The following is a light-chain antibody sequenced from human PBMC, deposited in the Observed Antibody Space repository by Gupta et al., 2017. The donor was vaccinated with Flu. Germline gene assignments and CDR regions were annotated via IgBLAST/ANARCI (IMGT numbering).Light chain of an antibody. CDR3: QQDGSSPT. J-gene: IGKJ1*01. V-gene: IGKV3-20*01. Sequence: EIVLTQSPGTLSLSPGERATLSCRASQSVSSSYLAWYQQKPGQAPRLLIYGASSRATGIPDRFSGSGSGTDFTLTISRLEPEDFAVYYCQQDGSSPTFGQGTKVEFK. CDR2: GAS. CDR1: QSVSSSY.